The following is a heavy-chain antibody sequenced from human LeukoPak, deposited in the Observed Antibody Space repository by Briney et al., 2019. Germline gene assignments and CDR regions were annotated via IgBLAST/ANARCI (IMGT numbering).Heavy chain of an antibody. V-gene: IGHV3-53*01. CDR1: GFTFSTNY. D-gene: IGHD3-22*01. CDR2: IYSGGSP. CDR3: ARDLNYYDSSGYGH. Sequence: GGSLRLSCAASGFTFSTNYMRWFRQAPGKGLKGVSVIYSGGSPYYADSVKGRFTISRDNSKNTLYLQMNSLRAEDTAVYYCARDLNYYDSSGYGHWGQGTLVTVSS. J-gene: IGHJ4*02.